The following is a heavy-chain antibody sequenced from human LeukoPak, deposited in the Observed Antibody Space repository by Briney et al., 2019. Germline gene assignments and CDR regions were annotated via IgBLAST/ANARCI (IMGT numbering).Heavy chain of an antibody. J-gene: IGHJ4*02. CDR3: ACAFNYGDSPFDY. Sequence: SETLSLTCTVSGYSISSGFYWGWIRQPPGQGLEWIGSIYHRGSTNYNPSLKSRVTMSVDTSKNQFSLKLSSVTAADTAVYYCACAFNYGDSPFDYWGQGTLVTVSS. CDR2: IYHRGST. D-gene: IGHD4-17*01. V-gene: IGHV4-38-2*02. CDR1: GYSISSGFY.